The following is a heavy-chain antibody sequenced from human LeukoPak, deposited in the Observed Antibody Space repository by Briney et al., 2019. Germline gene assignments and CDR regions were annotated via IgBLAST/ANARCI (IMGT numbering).Heavy chain of an antibody. V-gene: IGHV3-64D*06. Sequence: GGSLRLSCSASGFTFSGHFMHWVRQAPGKGLEYVSSISINGDKTYYAESVKGRFTNSRDNSKNTLYLQLSSLRVEDTAVYYCIKDRIGTWSFDHWGQGTLLTVSS. CDR1: GFTFSGHF. D-gene: IGHD1-26*01. CDR3: IKDRIGTWSFDH. CDR2: ISINGDKT. J-gene: IGHJ4*02.